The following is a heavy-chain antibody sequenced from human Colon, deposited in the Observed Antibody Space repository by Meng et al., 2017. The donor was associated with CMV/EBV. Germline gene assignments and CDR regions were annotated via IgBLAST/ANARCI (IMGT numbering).Heavy chain of an antibody. CDR3: ARVTMIVVVIDY. D-gene: IGHD3-22*01. V-gene: IGHV4-34*01. Sequence: QVQLQQWGAGLLKPSETLSLTCAVYGGSFSGYYWSWIRQPPGKGLEWIGEINHSGSTNYNPSLKSRVTISVDTSKNQFSLKLSSVTAADTAVYYCARVTMIVVVIDYWGQGTTVTVS. J-gene: IGHJ4*02. CDR2: INHSGST. CDR1: GGSFSGYY.